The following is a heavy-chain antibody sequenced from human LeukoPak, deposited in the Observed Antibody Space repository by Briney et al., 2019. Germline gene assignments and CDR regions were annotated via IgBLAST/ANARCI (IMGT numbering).Heavy chain of an antibody. CDR2: INHSGST. CDR1: GGSFSGYY. J-gene: IGHJ4*02. V-gene: IGHV4-34*01. D-gene: IGHD4-17*01. Sequence: SETLSLTCAVYGGSFSGYYWSWIRQPPGKGLEWIGEINHSGSTNYNPSLKSRVTISVDTSKNQFSLKLNSMTAADTAVYYCARTTTKYNTYDYWGQGTLVTVSS. CDR3: ARTTTKYNTYDY.